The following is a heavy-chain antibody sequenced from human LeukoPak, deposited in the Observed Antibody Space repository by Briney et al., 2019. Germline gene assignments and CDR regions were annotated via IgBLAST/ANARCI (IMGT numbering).Heavy chain of an antibody. CDR1: GGSISSGGDY. J-gene: IGHJ4*02. Sequence: SETLSLTCTVSGGSISSGGDYWSWIRQHPGKGLEWIGYIYYSGSTYYNPSLKSLVTISVDTSKNQYSLKLSSVTAADTAVYYCARDPILGGSGPDYWGQGTLVTVSS. CDR3: ARDPILGGSGPDY. CDR2: IYYSGST. D-gene: IGHD1-26*01. V-gene: IGHV4-31*01.